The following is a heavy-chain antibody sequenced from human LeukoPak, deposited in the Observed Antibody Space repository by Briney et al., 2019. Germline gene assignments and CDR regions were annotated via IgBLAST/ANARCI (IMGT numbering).Heavy chain of an antibody. D-gene: IGHD3-10*01. CDR1: GFTFSSYA. J-gene: IGHJ5*02. V-gene: IGHV3-23*01. CDR3: ARGWGLLWFGEEGFDP. CDR2: ISGSGGST. Sequence: GGSLRLSCAASGFTFSSYAMNWVRQAPGKGLEWVSGISGSGGSTYYADSVKGRVTISRDNAKNSLFLQMNSLRAEDTAVYYCARGWGLLWFGEEGFDPWGQGTLVTVSS.